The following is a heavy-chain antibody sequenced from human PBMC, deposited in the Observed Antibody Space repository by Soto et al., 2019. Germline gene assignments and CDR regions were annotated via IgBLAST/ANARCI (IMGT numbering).Heavy chain of an antibody. CDR2: IRSKANSYAT. J-gene: IGHJ6*02. V-gene: IGHV3-73*01. D-gene: IGHD2-2*01. Sequence: GGSLRLSCAASGFTFSGSAMHWVRQASGKGLEWVGRIRSKANSYATAYAASVKGRFTISRDDSKNTAYLQMNSLKTEDTAVYYCTRLQLGYCSSTSCYDPLHYYGMDVWGQGTTVTVSS. CDR1: GFTFSGSA. CDR3: TRLQLGYCSSTSCYDPLHYYGMDV.